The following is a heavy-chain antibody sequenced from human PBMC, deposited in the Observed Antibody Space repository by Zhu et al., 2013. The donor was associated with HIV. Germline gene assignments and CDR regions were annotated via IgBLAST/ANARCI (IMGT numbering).Heavy chain of an antibody. CDR2: IYHTGST. J-gene: IGHJ4*02. D-gene: IGHD3-22*01. CDR3: ARFVTEYYDSSGHPTYYFDY. V-gene: IGHV4-38-2*01. Sequence: QVQLQESGPGLVKPSETLSLTCAVSGYSISSGYYWGWIRQPPGKGLEWIGSIYHTGSTYYNPSLKSRVTISVDRSKNQFSLELSSVTAADTAVYYCARFVTEYYDSSGHPTYYFDYWGQGTLVTVSS. CDR1: GYSISSGYY.